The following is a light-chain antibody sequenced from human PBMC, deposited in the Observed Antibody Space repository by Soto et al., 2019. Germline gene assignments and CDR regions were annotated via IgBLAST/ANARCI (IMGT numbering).Light chain of an antibody. CDR1: QSVSSN. CDR3: QQRTSWPTT. J-gene: IGKJ4*01. V-gene: IGKV3-11*01. CDR2: DAS. Sequence: EIVLTQSPATLSLSPGERATLSCRASQSVSSNLVWYQQKPGQAPRLLLYDASNRATGIPARFSGSGSGTDFTLTISSLEPEDFAVYYCQQRTSWPTTFGGGTKVEVK.